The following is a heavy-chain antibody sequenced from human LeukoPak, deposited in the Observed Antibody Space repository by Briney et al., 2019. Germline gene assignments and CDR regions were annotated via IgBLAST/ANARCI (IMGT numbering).Heavy chain of an antibody. CDR1: GYTFTSYA. CDR2: MNPNSGNT. V-gene: IGHV1-8*02. J-gene: IGHJ4*02. D-gene: IGHD6-13*01. CDR3: ARGRFGSWFPSPGFY. Sequence: GASVKVSCKASGYTFTSYAMHWVRQAPGQRLEWMGWMNPNSGNTGYAQKFQGRVTMTRNTSISTAYMELSSLRSEDTAVYYCARGRFGSWFPSPGFYWGQGTLVTVSS.